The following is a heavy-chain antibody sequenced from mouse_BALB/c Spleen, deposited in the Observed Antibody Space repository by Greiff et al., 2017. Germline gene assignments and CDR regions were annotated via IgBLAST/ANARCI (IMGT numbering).Heavy chain of an antibody. CDR2: ISYDGSN. D-gene: IGHD2-1*01. CDR1: GYSITSGYY. J-gene: IGHJ4*01. Sequence: EVKLQESGPGLVKPSQSLSLTCSVTGYSITSGYYWNWIRQFPGKKLEWMGYISYDGSNNYNPSLKNRISITRDTSKNQFFLKLNSVTTEDTATYYCARGGKNYGNLYYAMDYWGQGTSVTVSS. V-gene: IGHV3-6*02. CDR3: ARGGKNYGNLYYAMDY.